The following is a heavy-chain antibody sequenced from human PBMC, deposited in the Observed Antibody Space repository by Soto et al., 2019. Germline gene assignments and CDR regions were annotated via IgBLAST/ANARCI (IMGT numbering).Heavy chain of an antibody. CDR1: GFAFSSYA. CDR3: AKGILSATIGPYAMDV. CDR2: ISYDGNYI. D-gene: IGHD3-16*01. Sequence: LRLSCEASGFAFSSYAMHWVRQAPGKGLEWVGVISYDGNYIYYADSVKGRFTISRDNSKNTLYVQVNSLRPEDTAVYYCAKGILSATIGPYAMDVWGQGTTVTVSS. J-gene: IGHJ6*02. V-gene: IGHV3-30*18.